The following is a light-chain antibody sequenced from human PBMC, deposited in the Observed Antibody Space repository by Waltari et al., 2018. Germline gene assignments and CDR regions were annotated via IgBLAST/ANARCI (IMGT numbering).Light chain of an antibody. J-gene: IGLJ1*01. V-gene: IGLV2-14*01. Sequence: QSALTQPASVSGSPGQSITISCSGTDSDVGAYDFVSWYQQHPGKAPHLIIYEVSNLPSGISNRFSASKSGNPASLTISGLQAEDEADDYCSSYTTSSAPGVFGTGTRVTVL. CDR2: EVS. CDR3: SSYTTSSAPGV. CDR1: DSDVGAYDF.